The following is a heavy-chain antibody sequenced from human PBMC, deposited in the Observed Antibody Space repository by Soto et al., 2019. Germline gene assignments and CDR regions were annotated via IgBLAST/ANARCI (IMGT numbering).Heavy chain of an antibody. CDR2: IYYSGST. CDR1: GGSISSYY. D-gene: IGHD5-12*01. J-gene: IGHJ6*02. Sequence: ETLSLTCTVSGGSISSYYWSWIRQPPGKGLEWIGYIYYSGSTNYNPSLKSRVTISVDTSKNQFSLKLSSVTAADTAVYYCARGPIVATTGGYYYYGLDVWGQGTTVTVSS. CDR3: ARGPIVATTGGYYYYGLDV. V-gene: IGHV4-59*12.